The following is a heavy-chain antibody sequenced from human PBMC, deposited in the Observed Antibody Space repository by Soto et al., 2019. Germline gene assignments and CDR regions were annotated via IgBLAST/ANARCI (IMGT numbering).Heavy chain of an antibody. D-gene: IGHD3-22*01. J-gene: IGHJ4*02. V-gene: IGHV1-69*01. CDR1: GGTFSSYA. CDR2: IIPIFGTA. CDR3: ARGHDSSGYYFYFDY. Sequence: QVQLVQSGAEVKKPGSSVKVSCKASGGTFSSYAISWVRQAPGQGLEWMGGIIPIFGTANYAQKFQGRVTITADESTSTADMELSSLRSEDTSVYYCARGHDSSGYYFYFDYWGQGTLVTVSS.